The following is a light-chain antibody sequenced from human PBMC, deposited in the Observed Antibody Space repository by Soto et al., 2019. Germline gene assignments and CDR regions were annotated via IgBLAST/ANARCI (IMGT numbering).Light chain of an antibody. CDR3: QHYSNWPPT. Sequence: VVMTQSPATLSVSPGERVTLSCRASESVQRNLAWYQQKPGQGPSLLIYYASTRATGVPDRFTGSGSGTEFTLTISSLQSEDFGVYHCQHYSNWPPTFGPGTKVEIK. J-gene: IGKJ3*01. V-gene: IGKV3-15*01. CDR2: YAS. CDR1: ESVQRN.